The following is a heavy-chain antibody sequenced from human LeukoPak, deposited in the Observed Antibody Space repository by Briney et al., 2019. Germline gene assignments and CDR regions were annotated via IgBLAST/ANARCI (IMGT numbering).Heavy chain of an antibody. D-gene: IGHD3-10*01. CDR1: GFTFSSYG. J-gene: IGHJ4*02. V-gene: IGHV3-30*18. CDR2: ISYDGSNK. CDR3: AKDQVLLWFGELQSYFDY. Sequence: GGSLRLSCAASGFTFSSYGMHWVRQAPGKGLEWVAVISYDGSNKYYADSVKGRFTISRDNSKNTLYLQMNSLRAEDTAVYYCAKDQVLLWFGELQSYFDYWGQGTLVTVSS.